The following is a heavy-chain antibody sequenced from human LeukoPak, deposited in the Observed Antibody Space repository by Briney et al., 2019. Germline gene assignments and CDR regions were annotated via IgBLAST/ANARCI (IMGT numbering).Heavy chain of an antibody. V-gene: IGHV4-34*01. D-gene: IGHD3-10*01. J-gene: IGHJ4*02. CDR2: INHSGST. Sequence: PSETLSLTCAAYGGSFSGYYWSWIRQSPGKGLEWIGEINHSGSTNYNPSLKSRVTTSVDTSKNQFSLKLSSVTAADTAVYYCARARGAETIDYWGQGTLVTVSS. CDR1: GGSFSGYY. CDR3: ARARGAETIDY.